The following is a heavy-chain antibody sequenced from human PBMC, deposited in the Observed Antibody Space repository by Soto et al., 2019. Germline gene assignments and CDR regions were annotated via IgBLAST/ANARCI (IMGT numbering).Heavy chain of an antibody. CDR3: ARVPPWGNSAGDYYIQHYDS. Sequence: GASVKVSCKSSGFTFTSYAIHWLRQAPGQRPQWMGWINGGSGNAKYSQDFQGRVTFTRDTFATTAYLGLSSLRSEDTAVYYCARVPPWGNSAGDYYIQHYDSWGQGTPVTVSS. V-gene: IGHV1-3*01. CDR1: GFTFTSYA. CDR2: INGGSGNA. D-gene: IGHD3-10*01. J-gene: IGHJ4*02.